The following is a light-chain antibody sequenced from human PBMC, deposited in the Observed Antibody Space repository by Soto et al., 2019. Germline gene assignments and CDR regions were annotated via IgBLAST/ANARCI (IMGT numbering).Light chain of an antibody. Sequence: EIVMAQSPANLSVSPGERATLSCRASQSINNKLAWYQQKPGRVPRLLIYDISTRATGIPARFSGSGSGTEFTLTISSLQSEDFAIYYCQQYYNWPPYTFGQGTKLEIK. CDR1: QSINNK. CDR2: DIS. CDR3: QQYYNWPPYT. J-gene: IGKJ2*01. V-gene: IGKV3-15*01.